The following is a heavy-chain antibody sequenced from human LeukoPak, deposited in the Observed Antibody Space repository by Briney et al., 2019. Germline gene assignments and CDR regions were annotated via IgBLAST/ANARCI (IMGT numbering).Heavy chain of an antibody. CDR3: ARGGIAAAGTVFWAVDYYYGMDV. D-gene: IGHD6-13*01. CDR1: GFTVSSDY. J-gene: IGHJ6*02. V-gene: IGHV3-53*01. Sequence: GGSLRLSCAASGFTVSSDYMSWVRQAPGKGLEWVSVIYSDGSTYYADSVKGRFTISRDNSKNTLYLQMNSLRAEDTAVYYCARGGIAAAGTVFWAVDYYYGMDVWGQGTTVTVSS. CDR2: IYSDGST.